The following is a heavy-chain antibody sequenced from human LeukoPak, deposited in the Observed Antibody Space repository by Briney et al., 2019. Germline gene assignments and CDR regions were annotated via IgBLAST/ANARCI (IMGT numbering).Heavy chain of an antibody. V-gene: IGHV1-69*13. J-gene: IGHJ4*02. D-gene: IGHD2-15*01. CDR3: ARYCSGGSCCY. Sequence: EASVKVSCKASGGTFSSYAISWVRQAPGQGLEWMGGIIPIFGTANYAQKFQGRVTITADESTSTAYMELSSLRSEDTAVYYCARYCSGGSCCYWGQGTLVTVSS. CDR2: IIPIFGTA. CDR1: GGTFSSYA.